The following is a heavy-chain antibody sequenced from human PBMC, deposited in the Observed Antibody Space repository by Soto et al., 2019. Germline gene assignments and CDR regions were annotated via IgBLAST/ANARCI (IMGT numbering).Heavy chain of an antibody. J-gene: IGHJ4*01. CDR2: IXXXGXNX. Sequence: TGGSLRPSCAASGFTFSPYGIHWVRQAPGKGLEWXAVIXXXGXNXXXAXXXXGRFTVSRDNSKNTLYLQMNSLRAEDTAVYFCARYSGKYQGPIDYWGQGTLLTVSS. CDR3: ARYSGKYQGPIDY. D-gene: IGHD1-26*01. V-gene: IGHV3-30*03. CDR1: GFTFSPYG.